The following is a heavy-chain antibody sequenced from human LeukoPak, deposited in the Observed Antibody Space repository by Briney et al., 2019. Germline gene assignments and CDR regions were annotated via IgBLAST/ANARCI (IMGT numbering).Heavy chain of an antibody. CDR2: ITWNRDNI. Sequence: GGSLRLSCAASGFTFDDYAMHWVRQAPGKGLEWVSGITWNRDNIGYGDSVKGRFTISRDNSKNTLYLQMNSLRAEDTAVYYCAKDRSGSGSYYPDYWGQGTLVTVSS. V-gene: IGHV3-9*01. J-gene: IGHJ4*02. CDR1: GFTFDDYA. D-gene: IGHD3-10*01. CDR3: AKDRSGSGSYYPDY.